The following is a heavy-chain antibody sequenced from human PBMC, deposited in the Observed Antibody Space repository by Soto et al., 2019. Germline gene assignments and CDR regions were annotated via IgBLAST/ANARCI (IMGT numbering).Heavy chain of an antibody. CDR3: ARRGPGTYFDY. CDR1: GFTFSSYA. J-gene: IGHJ4*02. D-gene: IGHD6-13*01. V-gene: IGHV3-23*01. CDR2: ISGSGDSK. Sequence: PGGSLRLSCAASGFTFSSYAMNWVRQAPGKGLEWVSVISGSGDSKYYAESVKGRFTISRDNSKNTLYLQMNSLRTEDTAVYYCARRGPGTYFDYWGQGTLVTVSS.